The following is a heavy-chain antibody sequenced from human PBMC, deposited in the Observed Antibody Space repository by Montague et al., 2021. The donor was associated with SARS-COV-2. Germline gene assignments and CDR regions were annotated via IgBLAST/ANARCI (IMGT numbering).Heavy chain of an antibody. CDR3: ARTPTRTLSLDS. CDR2: VTTSGTT. V-gene: IGHV4-4*07. D-gene: IGHD2/OR15-2a*01. CDR1: GGSITGFS. J-gene: IGHJ4*02. Sequence: SETLSLTCAVSGGSITGFSWSWVRQPAGKGLEWIGRVTTSGTTNYSPSLRSRVTMSVDTSKNQFSLNLNSVTAAGTAIYDCARTPTRTLSLDSWGQGTLVTVSS.